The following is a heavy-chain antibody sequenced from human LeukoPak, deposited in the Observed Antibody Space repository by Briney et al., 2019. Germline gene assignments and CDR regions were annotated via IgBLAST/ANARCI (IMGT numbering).Heavy chain of an antibody. D-gene: IGHD1-26*01. CDR1: GGSISSSSYY. Sequence: SETLSLTCTVSGGSISSSSYYWGWIRQPPGKGLEWIGSIYYSGSTYYNPSLKSRVTISVDTSKNQFSLKLSSVTAADTAVYYCARRYSGSYYGVSAFDIWGQGTMVTVSS. CDR3: ARRYSGSYYGVSAFDI. CDR2: IYYSGST. V-gene: IGHV4-39*07. J-gene: IGHJ3*02.